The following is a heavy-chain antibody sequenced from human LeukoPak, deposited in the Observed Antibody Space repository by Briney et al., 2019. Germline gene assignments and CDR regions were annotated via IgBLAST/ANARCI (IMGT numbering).Heavy chain of an antibody. CDR2: ISSSSSYI. Sequence: PGGSLRLSCAASGFTFSSYSMNWVRQAPGKGLEWVSSISSSSSYIYYADSVKGRFTISRDNAKNSLYLQMNSLRAGDTAVYYCARGLKTSSWYWDYWGQGTLVTVSS. CDR1: GFTFSSYS. D-gene: IGHD6-13*01. V-gene: IGHV3-21*01. J-gene: IGHJ4*02. CDR3: ARGLKTSSWYWDY.